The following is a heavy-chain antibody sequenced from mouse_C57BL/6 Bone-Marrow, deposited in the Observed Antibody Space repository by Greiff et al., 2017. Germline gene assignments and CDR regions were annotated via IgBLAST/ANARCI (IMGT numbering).Heavy chain of an antibody. CDR3: ARDNYWYFDF. J-gene: IGHJ1*03. CDR2: ISDGGSYT. CDR1: GFTFSSYA. Sequence: EVKLMESGGGLVKPGGSLKLSCAASGFTFSSYAMSWVRQTPDKRLEWVATISDGGSYTYYPDNVKGRFTISRDNAKNNLYLQMSHLKSEDTAMYYCARDNYWYFDFWGTGTTVTVSS. V-gene: IGHV5-4*01.